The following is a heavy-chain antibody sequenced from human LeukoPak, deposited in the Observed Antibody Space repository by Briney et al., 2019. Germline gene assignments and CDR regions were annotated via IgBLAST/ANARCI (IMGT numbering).Heavy chain of an antibody. V-gene: IGHV4-59*12. CDR1: GGSISSYY. D-gene: IGHD2-15*01. CDR2: IYYSGST. CDR3: ARGLRYCSGGSCLGRYFDY. Sequence: PSETLSLTCTVSGGSISSYYWSWIRQPPGKGLEWIGYIYYSGSTNYNPSLKSRVTISVDTSKNQSSLKLSSVTAADTAVYYCARGLRYCSGGSCLGRYFDYWGQGTLVTVSS. J-gene: IGHJ4*02.